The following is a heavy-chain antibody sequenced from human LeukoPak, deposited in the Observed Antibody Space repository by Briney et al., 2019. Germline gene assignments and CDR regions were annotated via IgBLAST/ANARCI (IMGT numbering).Heavy chain of an antibody. CDR3: ARDRCGGDCKRGAFDI. CDR1: GFTFSSYA. CDR2: ISYDGSNK. Sequence: GGSLRLSCAASGFTFSSYAMHWVRQAPGKGLEWVAVISYDGSNKYYADSVKGRFTISRDNSKNSLYLQMNSLRAEDTAVYYCARDRCGGDCKRGAFDIWGQGTMVTVSS. J-gene: IGHJ3*02. V-gene: IGHV3-30*04. D-gene: IGHD2-21*02.